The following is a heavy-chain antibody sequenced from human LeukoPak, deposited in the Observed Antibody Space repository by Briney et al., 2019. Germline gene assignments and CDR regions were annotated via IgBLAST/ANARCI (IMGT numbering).Heavy chain of an antibody. CDR3: AKQPRYSSSSGVLYYFDY. V-gene: IGHV3-23*01. J-gene: IGHJ4*02. CDR2: ISGSGGST. D-gene: IGHD6-6*01. Sequence: PGGSLRLSCAASGFTFSSYAMSWVRRAPGKGLEWVSAISGSGGSTYYADSVKGRFTISRDNSKNTLYLQMNSLRAEDTAVYYCAKQPRYSSSSGVLYYFDYWGQGTLVTVSS. CDR1: GFTFSSYA.